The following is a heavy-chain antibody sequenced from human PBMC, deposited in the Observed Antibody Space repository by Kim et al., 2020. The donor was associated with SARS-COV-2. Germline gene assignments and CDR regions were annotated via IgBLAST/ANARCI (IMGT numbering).Heavy chain of an antibody. V-gene: IGHV4-39*01. J-gene: IGHJ4*02. CDR3: ARSGWDCGGDCFFDY. CDR2: IYYSGST. CDR1: GGSISSSSYY. D-gene: IGHD2-21*02. Sequence: SETLSLTCTVSGGSISSSSYYWGWIRQPPGKGLEWIGSIYYSGSTYYNPSLKSRVTISVDTSKNQFSLKLSSVTAADTAVYYCARSGWDCGGDCFFDYWGQGTLVTVSS.